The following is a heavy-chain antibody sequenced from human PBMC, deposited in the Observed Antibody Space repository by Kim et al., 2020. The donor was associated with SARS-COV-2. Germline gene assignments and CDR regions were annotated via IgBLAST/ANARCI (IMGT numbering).Heavy chain of an antibody. Sequence: ASVKVSCKASGYTFINYVMHWVRQAPGQRLEWMGLISIGHDDTKYSQKFRGRVTITRDTTASTAYMELSSLRSEDTAVYYCARGSGWASDYWGQGTLVTVAS. CDR3: ARGSGWASDY. CDR2: ISIGHDDT. J-gene: IGHJ4*02. V-gene: IGHV1-3*04. D-gene: IGHD6-19*01. CDR1: GYTFINYV.